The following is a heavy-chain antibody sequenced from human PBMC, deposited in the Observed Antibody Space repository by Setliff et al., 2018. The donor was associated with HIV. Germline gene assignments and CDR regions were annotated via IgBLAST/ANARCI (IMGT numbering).Heavy chain of an antibody. V-gene: IGHV4-34*01. CDR3: ARGGIMVRGVILN. Sequence: SETLSLTCAVYGGSFSGYYWSWIRQPPGKGLEWIGEINHSGSTNYNPSLKSRVTISVDTSKNQFSLKLSSVTAADTAVYYCARGGIMVRGVILNWGQGTLVTVSS. J-gene: IGHJ4*02. CDR2: INHSGST. CDR1: GGSFSGYY. D-gene: IGHD3-10*01.